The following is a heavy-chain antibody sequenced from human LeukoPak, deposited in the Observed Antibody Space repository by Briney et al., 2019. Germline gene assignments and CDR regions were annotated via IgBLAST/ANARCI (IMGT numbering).Heavy chain of an antibody. CDR2: IYHSGST. Sequence: PSETLSLTCAVSGGSISSGGYSWSWIRQPPGKGLEWIGYIYHSGSTYYNPSLKSRVTISVDRSKNQFSLKLSSVTAADTAVYYCARSKPEQLVPAFDPWGQGTLVTVSS. CDR3: ARSKPEQLVPAFDP. D-gene: IGHD6-6*01. V-gene: IGHV4-30-2*01. J-gene: IGHJ5*02. CDR1: GGSISSGGYS.